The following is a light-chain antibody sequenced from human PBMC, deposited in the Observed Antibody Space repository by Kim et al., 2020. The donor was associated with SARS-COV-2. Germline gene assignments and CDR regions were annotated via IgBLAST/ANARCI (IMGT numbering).Light chain of an antibody. CDR1: NLGDTY. CDR2: QDD. CDR3: QAWDTRTRV. Sequence: SVSPGQTATITCSGDNLGDTYVCWYQQKPGQSPLVIIYQDDKRPSGMPERFSGSNSGNTATLTISGTQAMDEADYYCQAWDTRTRVFGGGTQLTVL. V-gene: IGLV3-1*01. J-gene: IGLJ2*01.